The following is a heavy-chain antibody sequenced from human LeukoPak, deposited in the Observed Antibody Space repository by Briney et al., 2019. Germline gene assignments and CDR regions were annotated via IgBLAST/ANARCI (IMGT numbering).Heavy chain of an antibody. V-gene: IGHV4-30-4*01. CDR1: GGSISSGDYY. CDR2: IYYSGST. D-gene: IGHD7-27*01. Sequence: SETLSLTCTVSGGSISSGDYYWSWIRQPPGKGLEWIGCIYYSGSTYYNPSLKSRVTISVDTSKNQFSLKLSSVTAADTAVYYCARRELGNAFDIWGQGTMVTVSS. CDR3: ARRELGNAFDI. J-gene: IGHJ3*02.